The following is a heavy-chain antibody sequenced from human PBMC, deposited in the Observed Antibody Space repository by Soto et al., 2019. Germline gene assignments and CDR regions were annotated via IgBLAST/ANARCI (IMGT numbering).Heavy chain of an antibody. CDR2: ISSNSENT. CDR1: RFTSGYHA. D-gene: IGHD6-13*01. CDR3: VSWVSAHFDS. J-gene: IGHJ4*01. Sequence: GGSLRLSCAASRFTSGYHAMNWVRQAPGKGLEWVSTISSNSENTHYADSVKGRFIISSDNSSNTVALQMNSLRVEDTAIYYCVSWVSAHFDSWGQGTRVTAS. V-gene: IGHV3-23*01.